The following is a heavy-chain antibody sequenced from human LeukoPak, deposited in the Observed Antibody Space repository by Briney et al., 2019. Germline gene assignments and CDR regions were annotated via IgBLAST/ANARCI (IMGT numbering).Heavy chain of an antibody. CDR3: ARHYGGGEYYYGMDV. V-gene: IGHV5-51*01. Sequence: GESLKISCQGSRYNFVNYWIAWVRQMPGKGLEWMGIIHPRDSDTRYSPSFQGQVTISADKSISTAYLQWSSLKASDTAMYYCARHYGGGEYYYGMDVWGQGTTVTVAS. D-gene: IGHD2-21*01. CDR1: RYNFVNYW. CDR2: IHPRDSDT. J-gene: IGHJ6*02.